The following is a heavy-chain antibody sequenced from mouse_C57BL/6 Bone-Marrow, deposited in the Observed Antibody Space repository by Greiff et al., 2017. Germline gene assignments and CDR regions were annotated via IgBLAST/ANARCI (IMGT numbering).Heavy chain of an antibody. J-gene: IGHJ2*01. CDR3: AKTRKQPLLLDY. V-gene: IGHV2-3*01. CDR1: GFSFTSYG. Sequence: VKLLESGPGLVAPSQCLSITCTVSGFSFTSYGVSWVRQPPGKGLEWLGVIWGDGGTNYHSALISRLSISKDNSKSQVFLKLNSLQTDDTATYYCAKTRKQPLLLDYWGQGTTLTVSS. CDR2: IWGDGGT. D-gene: IGHD6-1*01.